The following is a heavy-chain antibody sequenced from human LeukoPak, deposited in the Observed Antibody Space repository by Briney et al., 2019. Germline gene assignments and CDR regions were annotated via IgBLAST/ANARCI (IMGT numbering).Heavy chain of an antibody. Sequence: GGSLRLSCAASGSTFSSYAMHWVRQAPGKGLEWVAVISYDGSNKYYSDSVKGRFTISRDNSRNTMYLQMNSLRAEDTAVYYCASAIKTVPAADDNYYYYYYMDVWGKGTTVTVSS. CDR3: ASAIKTVPAADDNYYYYYYMDV. D-gene: IGHD2-2*01. CDR1: GSTFSSYA. V-gene: IGHV3-30-3*01. J-gene: IGHJ6*03. CDR2: ISYDGSNK.